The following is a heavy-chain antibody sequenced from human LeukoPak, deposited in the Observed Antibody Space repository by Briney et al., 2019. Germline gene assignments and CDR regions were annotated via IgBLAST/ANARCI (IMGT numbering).Heavy chain of an antibody. V-gene: IGHV3-21*01. D-gene: IGHD3-22*01. Sequence: GGSLRLSCAASGYTFSDFGVNWVRQAPGKGLEWVSAISVRSNYRYYADSVRGRFTISRDDARDSLFFKMNSLRAEDTAVYFCVRLRRNNDRSGYYYYYDYWGQGTLVTVSS. CDR3: VRLRRNNDRSGYYYYYDY. CDR2: ISVRSNYR. CDR1: GYTFSDFG. J-gene: IGHJ4*02.